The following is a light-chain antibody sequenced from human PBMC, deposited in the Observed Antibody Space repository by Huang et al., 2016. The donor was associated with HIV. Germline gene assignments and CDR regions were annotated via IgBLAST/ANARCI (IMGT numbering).Light chain of an antibody. CDR1: QSVSSNY. V-gene: IGKV3-20*01. J-gene: IGKJ3*01. CDR2: GAS. CDR3: HQYGSPPFT. Sequence: EIVLTQSPGTLSLSPGERATLSCRASQSVSSNYLAWYLQKPGQAPTLLIHGASSRATYIPDRFSGSWSVTDFTLTLSRLEPEDFAVYYCHQYGSPPFTFGPGTKVDIK.